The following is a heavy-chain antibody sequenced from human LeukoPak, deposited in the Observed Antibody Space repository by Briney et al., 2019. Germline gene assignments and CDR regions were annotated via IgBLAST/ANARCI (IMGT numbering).Heavy chain of an antibody. CDR3: ARSSTIFGPMDV. CDR1: GYTFTSYD. D-gene: IGHD3-3*01. V-gene: IGHV1-8*03. J-gene: IGHJ6*03. CDR2: MNPNSGNT. Sequence: ASVTVSCKASGYTFTSYDINWVRQAIGQGLEWMGWMNPNSGNTGYAQKFQGRVTITRNTAISTAYMELSSLRSEDTAVYYCARSSTIFGPMDVWGKGTTVTVSS.